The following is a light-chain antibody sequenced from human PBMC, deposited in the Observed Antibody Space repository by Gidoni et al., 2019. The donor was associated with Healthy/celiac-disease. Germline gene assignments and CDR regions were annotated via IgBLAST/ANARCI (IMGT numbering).Light chain of an antibody. CDR2: DNN. J-gene: IGLJ2*01. CDR1: STNIGNNY. CDR3: GTWDSSLSAGRV. Sequence: SVLTQPPSVSAAPAQKVTISCSRSSTNIGNNYVSWYQQLPGTAPKLLLYDNNKRPSGIPDRFSGSKSGTSATLGSTGLQTGDEADYYCGTWDSSLSAGRVFGGGTKLTVL. V-gene: IGLV1-51*01.